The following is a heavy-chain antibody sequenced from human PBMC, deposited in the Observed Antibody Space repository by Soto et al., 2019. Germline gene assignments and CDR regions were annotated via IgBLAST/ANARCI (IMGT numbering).Heavy chain of an antibody. V-gene: IGHV1-2*04. J-gene: IGHJ6*02. Sequence: QVQLVQSGAEVKKPGATVKVSCKASGYTFTGYYMHWVRQAPGQGLEWMGWINPNSGGTNYAQKFQGWVTMTRDTSISTADMEVSRLRSDDTAVYYCARGGAASPDYYYYYGMDVWGQGTTVTVSS. D-gene: IGHD1-26*01. CDR3: ARGGAASPDYYYYYGMDV. CDR2: INPNSGGT. CDR1: GYTFTGYY.